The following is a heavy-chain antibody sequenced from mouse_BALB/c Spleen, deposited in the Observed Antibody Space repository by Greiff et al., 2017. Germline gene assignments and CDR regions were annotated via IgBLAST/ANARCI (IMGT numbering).Heavy chain of an antibody. CDR1: GFTFSDYY. Sequence: EVQVVESGGGLVKPGGSLKLSCAASGFTFSDYYMYWVRQTPEKRLEWVATISDGGSYTYYPDSVKGRFTISRDNAKNNLYLQMSSLKSEDTAMYYCARGLRLRGYYFDYWGQGTTLTVSS. D-gene: IGHD1-2*01. J-gene: IGHJ2*01. CDR3: ARGLRLRGYYFDY. CDR2: ISDGGSYT. V-gene: IGHV5-4*02.